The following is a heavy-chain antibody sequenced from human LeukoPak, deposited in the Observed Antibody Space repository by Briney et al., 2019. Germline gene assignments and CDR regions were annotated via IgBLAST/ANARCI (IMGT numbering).Heavy chain of an antibody. Sequence: SETLSLTCTVSGGSISSSSYYWGWIRQPPGKGLEWIGSIYYSGSTYYNPSLKSRVTISVDTSKNQFSLKLSSVTAADTAVYYCASHPLKITGTTENDYWGQGTLVTVSS. D-gene: IGHD1-7*01. J-gene: IGHJ4*02. V-gene: IGHV4-39*07. CDR3: ASHPLKITGTTENDY. CDR1: GGSISSSSYY. CDR2: IYYSGST.